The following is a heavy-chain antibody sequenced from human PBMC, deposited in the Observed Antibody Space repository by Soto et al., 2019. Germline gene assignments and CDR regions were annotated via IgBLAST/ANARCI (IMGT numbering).Heavy chain of an antibody. CDR2: IWYDGSNK. V-gene: IGHV3-33*01. J-gene: IGHJ4*02. CDR3: XXXRXXXGXXXSGY. CDR1: GFTFSSYG. Sequence: QVQLVESGGGVVQPGRSLRLSCAASGFTFSSYGMHWVRXAXGXXXXGVAVIWYDGSNKYYADSVKGRFTISRDNXXXXXXXXXXXXXXXXXXXXXXXXXRXXXGXXXSGYWGQGTLVTVSS. D-gene: IGHD3-10*01.